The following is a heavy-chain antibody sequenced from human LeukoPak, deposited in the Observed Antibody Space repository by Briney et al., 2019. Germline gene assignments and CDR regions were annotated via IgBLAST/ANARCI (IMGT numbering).Heavy chain of an antibody. V-gene: IGHV3-74*01. D-gene: IGHD5-24*01. Sequence: GGSLRLSCAAAGFTLSTSWMHWVRQPPGKGPVWDARVSSDENNIIYADSVRGRFTISRDSAKNTLYLQMNSLRVDDTAVYYCARSRYLNGYDYWGQGTLVTVSS. CDR1: GFTLSTSW. J-gene: IGHJ4*02. CDR2: VSSDENNI. CDR3: ARSRYLNGYDY.